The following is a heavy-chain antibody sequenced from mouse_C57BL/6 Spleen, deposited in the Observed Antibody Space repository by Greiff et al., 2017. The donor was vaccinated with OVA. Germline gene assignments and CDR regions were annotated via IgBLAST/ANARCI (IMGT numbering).Heavy chain of an antibody. V-gene: IGHV1-69*01. CDR1: GYTFTSYW. CDR3: ARSDDGYPHFDY. J-gene: IGHJ2*01. D-gene: IGHD2-3*01. CDR2: IDPSDSYT. Sequence: QVQLKQPGAELVMPGASVKLSCKASGYTFTSYWMHWVKQRPGQGLEWIGEIDPSDSYTNYNQKFKGKSTLTVDKSSSTAYMQLSSLTSEDSAVYYCARSDDGYPHFDYWGQGTTLTVSS.